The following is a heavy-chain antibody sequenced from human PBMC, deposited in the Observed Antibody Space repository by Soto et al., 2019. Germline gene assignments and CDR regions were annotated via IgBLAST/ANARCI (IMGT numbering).Heavy chain of an antibody. CDR2: INPSGGNT. CDR3: ARGQRIVVVVAATLGY. Sequence: QVQLVQSGAEVKKPGASVKVSCKASGYTFTDYYMHWVRQAPGQGLEWMGIINPSGGNTIYAQKFQGKVTMTRDTSTSTVYMELSSLRSEDTAVYYCARGQRIVVVVAATLGYWGQGTLVTVSS. D-gene: IGHD2-15*01. V-gene: IGHV1-46*01. J-gene: IGHJ4*02. CDR1: GYTFTDYY.